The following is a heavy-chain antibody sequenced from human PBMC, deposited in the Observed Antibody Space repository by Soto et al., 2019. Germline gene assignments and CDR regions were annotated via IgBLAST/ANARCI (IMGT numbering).Heavy chain of an antibody. CDR2: ISYDGSNK. D-gene: IGHD5-12*01. CDR3: ARDSTTALVATYFDY. V-gene: IGHV3-30-3*01. J-gene: IGHJ4*02. Sequence: QVQLVESGGGVVQPGRSLRLSCAAYGFTFSSYAMHWVRQAPGKGLEWVAVISYDGSNKYYADSVKGRFTISRDNSKNTRYLQMNSLRAEDTAVYYCARDSTTALVATYFDYWGQGTLVTVSS. CDR1: GFTFSSYA.